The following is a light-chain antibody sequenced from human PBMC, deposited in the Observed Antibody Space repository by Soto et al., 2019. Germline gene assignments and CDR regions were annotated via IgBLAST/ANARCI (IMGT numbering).Light chain of an antibody. CDR1: QSVLYSSNNKNY. V-gene: IGKV4-1*01. CDR2: WAS. J-gene: IGKJ4*01. CDR3: QQYYSIPLT. Sequence: DIVMTQSPDSLAVSLGERGTINCRSSQSVLYSSNNKNYLAWYQQKPGQPPKLLIYWASTRESGVPDRFSGSGSGTDFTLTITSLQAEDVAVYYCQQYYSIPLTFGGGTKVDI.